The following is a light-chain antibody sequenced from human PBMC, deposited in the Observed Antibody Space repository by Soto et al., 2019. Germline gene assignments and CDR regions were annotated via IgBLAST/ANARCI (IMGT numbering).Light chain of an antibody. V-gene: IGKV1-5*03. CDR3: QQYNSYPIT. CDR2: MGS. J-gene: IGKJ5*01. Sequence: IHMTDAPSTLSASVLYRVTITFLASQSISSWLAWYQQKPGQAPKLLIYMGSSLASGVPSRFSGSGSGTEFTLTISRVQADDFAAYYCQQYNSYPITFGQGTRVEI. CDR1: QSISSW.